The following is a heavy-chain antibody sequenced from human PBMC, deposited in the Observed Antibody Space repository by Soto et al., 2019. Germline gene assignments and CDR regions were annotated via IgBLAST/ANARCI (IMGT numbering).Heavy chain of an antibody. V-gene: IGHV3-30-3*01. CDR2: ISYDGSNK. CDR3: ARDPSRYSSSWDYYFDY. D-gene: IGHD6-13*01. Sequence: QVQLVESGGGVVQPGRSLSLSCAASGFTFSSYAMHWVRQAPGKGLEWVAVISYDGSNKYYADSVKGRFTISRDNSKNTLYLQMNSLRAEDTAVYYCARDPSRYSSSWDYYFDYWGQGTLVTVSS. J-gene: IGHJ4*02. CDR1: GFTFSSYA.